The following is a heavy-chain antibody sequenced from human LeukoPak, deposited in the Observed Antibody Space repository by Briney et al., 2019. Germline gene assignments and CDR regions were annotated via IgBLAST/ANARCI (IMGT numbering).Heavy chain of an antibody. Sequence: SQTLSLTRTVSGGSISSGGYYWSWIRQHPGKGLEWIGYIYYSGSTYYNPSLKSRVTISVDTSKNQFSLKLSSVTVADTAVYYCARGHLSGSFPYWGQGTLVTVSS. CDR2: IYYSGST. V-gene: IGHV4-31*03. CDR1: GGSISSGGYY. J-gene: IGHJ4*02. CDR3: ARGHLSGSFPY. D-gene: IGHD1-26*01.